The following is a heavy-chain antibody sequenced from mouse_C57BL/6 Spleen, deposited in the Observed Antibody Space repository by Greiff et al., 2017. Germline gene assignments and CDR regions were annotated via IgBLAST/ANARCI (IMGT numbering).Heavy chain of an antibody. CDR1: GYTFTSYW. CDR3: AREREDYYGSYRYFDV. Sequence: QVQLQQPGTELVKPGASGYTFTSYWMHWVTQRPGQGLEWIGNINPSNGGTNYNEKFKSKATLTVDKSSSTAYMQLSSLTSEDSAVYYCAREREDYYGSYRYFDVWGTGTTVTVSS. J-gene: IGHJ1*03. D-gene: IGHD1-1*01. CDR2: INPSNGGT. V-gene: IGHV1-53*01.